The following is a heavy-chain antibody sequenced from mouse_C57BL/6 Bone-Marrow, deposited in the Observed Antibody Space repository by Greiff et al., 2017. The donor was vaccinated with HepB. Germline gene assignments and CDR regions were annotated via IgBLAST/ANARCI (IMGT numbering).Heavy chain of an antibody. CDR3: ARFGDYKFAY. D-gene: IGHD2-4*01. J-gene: IGHJ3*01. CDR1: GYAFTNYL. Sequence: QVHVKQSGAELVRPGTSVKVSCKASGYAFTNYLIEWVKQRPGQGLEWIGVINPGSGGTNYNEKFKGKATLTVDKSSSTAYMQLSSLTSEDSAVYFCARFGDYKFAYWGQGTLVTVSA. V-gene: IGHV1-54*01. CDR2: INPGSGGT.